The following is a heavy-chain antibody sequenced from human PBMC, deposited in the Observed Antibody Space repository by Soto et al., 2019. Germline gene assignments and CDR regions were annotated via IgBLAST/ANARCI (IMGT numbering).Heavy chain of an antibody. CDR1: GGSISSSSYY. CDR2: IYYSGST. CDR3: ARLVPAPVAYDY. D-gene: IGHD5-12*01. V-gene: IGHV4-39*01. Sequence: SETLSLTCTVSGGSISSSSYYWGWIRQPPGKGLEWIGSIYYSGSTYYNPSLKSRVTISVDTSKNQFSLKLSSVTAADTAVYYCARLVPAPVAYDYWGQGTPVPVSS. J-gene: IGHJ4*02.